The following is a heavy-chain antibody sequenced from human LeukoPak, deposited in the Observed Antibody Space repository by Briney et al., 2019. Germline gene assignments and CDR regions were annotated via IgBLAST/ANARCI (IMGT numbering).Heavy chain of an antibody. CDR2: ISDSDSTI. Sequence: PGGSLRLSCAASGFTFSDYYMSWIRQAPGKGLEWVSYISDSDSTIYYAHSVKGRFTISRDNAKNSVYLQMNSLRAEDTGVYYCATGYSYGYTSPRYDPWGQGTLVTVSS. CDR1: GFTFSDYY. V-gene: IGHV3-11*01. CDR3: ATGYSYGYTSPRYDP. D-gene: IGHD5-18*01. J-gene: IGHJ5*02.